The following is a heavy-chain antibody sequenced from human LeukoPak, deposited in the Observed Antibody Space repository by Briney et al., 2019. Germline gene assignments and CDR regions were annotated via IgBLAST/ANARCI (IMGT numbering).Heavy chain of an antibody. V-gene: IGHV3-23*01. J-gene: IGHJ4*02. CDR2: ISGSGGST. CDR3: AQKGYGSLTYFDS. D-gene: IGHD3-10*01. CDR1: GFTSSSYA. Sequence: GGSLRLSCAASGFTSSSYAMRWVRQAPGKGLEWVSGISGSGGSTYYADSVKGRFTISRDNSKNTLYLQMNSLRAEDTAVYYCAQKGYGSLTYFDSWGQGTLVTVSS.